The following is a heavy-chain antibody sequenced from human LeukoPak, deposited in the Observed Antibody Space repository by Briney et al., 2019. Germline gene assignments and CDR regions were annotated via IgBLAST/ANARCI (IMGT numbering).Heavy chain of an antibody. CDR1: GITFSSRG. Sequence: GGSLRLSCVASGITFSSRGMDWVRQAPGKGLEWVAVIAADGGVKHYADSVKGRFTLSRDNSKNTLYLQMNSLSVEDTAVYYCAREATWGQWYFDHWGQGTPVTVSS. CDR2: IAADGGVK. CDR3: AREATWGQWYFDH. D-gene: IGHD6-19*01. V-gene: IGHV3-30*03. J-gene: IGHJ4*02.